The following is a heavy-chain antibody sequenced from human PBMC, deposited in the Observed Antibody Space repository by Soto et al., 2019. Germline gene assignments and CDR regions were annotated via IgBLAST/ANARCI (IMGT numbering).Heavy chain of an antibody. CDR1: GFSLTTRGVG. Sequence: QITLKESGPTLVKPTQTLTLTCTFSGFSLTTRGVGVGWIRQPPGKALEWLALIYWDDDEGYSPSLKSRLTITKDTPKNQVVLKITNMDPVDTATYYCAHRPRGYSDHFDYWGQGTLVTVSS. V-gene: IGHV2-5*02. CDR2: IYWDDDE. D-gene: IGHD5-18*01. CDR3: AHRPRGYSDHFDY. J-gene: IGHJ4*02.